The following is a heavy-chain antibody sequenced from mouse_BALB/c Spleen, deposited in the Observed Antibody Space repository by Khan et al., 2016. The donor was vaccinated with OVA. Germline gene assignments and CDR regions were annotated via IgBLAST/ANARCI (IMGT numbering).Heavy chain of an antibody. CDR1: GFSLTNYG. CDR2: IWSGGNT. V-gene: IGHV2-2*01. Sequence: QVQLKESGPGLVQPSQSLSITCTVSGFSLTNYGVHWIRQSPGRGLEWLGLIWSGGNTDYNAAFISRMTISKDNTKNQVVVKMNSLQADDTAIYYCARKRGVHYNMDFWGQGISVTVSS. CDR3: ARKRGVHYNMDF. J-gene: IGHJ4*01.